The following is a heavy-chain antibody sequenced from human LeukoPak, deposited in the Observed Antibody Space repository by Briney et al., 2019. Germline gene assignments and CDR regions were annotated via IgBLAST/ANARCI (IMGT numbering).Heavy chain of an antibody. V-gene: IGHV4-59*12. Sequence: SETLSLTCTVSGGSISSYYWSWIRQPPGKGLEWIGYIYYSGSTYYNPSLKSRVTISVDTSKNQFSLKLSSVTAADTAVYYCARDRGDNPRGYWYFDLWGRGTLVTVSS. CDR1: GGSISSYY. J-gene: IGHJ2*01. CDR2: IYYSGST. CDR3: ARDRGDNPRGYWYFDL. D-gene: IGHD4-17*01.